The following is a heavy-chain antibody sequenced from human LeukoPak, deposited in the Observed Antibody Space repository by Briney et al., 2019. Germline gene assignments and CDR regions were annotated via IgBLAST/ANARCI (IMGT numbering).Heavy chain of an antibody. Sequence: SGGSLRLSCAASAFTFSDYAVTWVRQAPGKGLEWVSAITGSGGTTYYADSVKGRFTISRDNSKNTLYLQMNSLRAEDTALYYCARGSYSYGYFGSYWGQGTLVTVSS. D-gene: IGHD5-18*01. CDR1: AFTFSDYA. V-gene: IGHV3-23*01. J-gene: IGHJ4*02. CDR2: ITGSGGTT. CDR3: ARGSYSYGYFGSY.